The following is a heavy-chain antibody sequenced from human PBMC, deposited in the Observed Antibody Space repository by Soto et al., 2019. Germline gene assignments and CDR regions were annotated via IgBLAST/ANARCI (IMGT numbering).Heavy chain of an antibody. J-gene: IGHJ4*02. CDR1: AG. Sequence: AGRGRVRKKPGKWLEWVGHVTTGGPTHYAAPVKGKFTISRDDSKNTAYLQMNSLKAEDTAVYYCATDLQTEGDRELDYWGQAPPVTVPS. CDR2: VTTGGPT. CDR3: ATDLQTEGDRELDY. D-gene: IGHD1-26*01. V-gene: IGHV3-15*01.